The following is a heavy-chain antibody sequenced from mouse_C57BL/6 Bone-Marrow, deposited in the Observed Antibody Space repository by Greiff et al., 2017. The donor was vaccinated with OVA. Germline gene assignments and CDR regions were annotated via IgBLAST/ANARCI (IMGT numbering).Heavy chain of an antibody. CDR2: IYPGSGST. Sequence: QVQLQQPGAELVKPGASVKMSCKASGYTFTSYWITWVKQRPGQGLEWIGDIYPGSGSTNYNEKFKGKATLTVDTSSSTAYMQLSSLTSEDSAVYYCARFITTVSWYFDVWGTGTTVTVSS. J-gene: IGHJ1*03. CDR1: GYTFTSYW. D-gene: IGHD1-1*01. CDR3: ARFITTVSWYFDV. V-gene: IGHV1-55*01.